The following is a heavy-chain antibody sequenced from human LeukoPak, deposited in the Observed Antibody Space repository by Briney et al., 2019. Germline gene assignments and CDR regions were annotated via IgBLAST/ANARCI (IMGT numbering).Heavy chain of an antibody. CDR1: GFTFSHYT. CDR2: IDSRSFYI. J-gene: IGHJ4*02. CDR3: ARFNSGYLGTDY. D-gene: IGHD3-22*01. V-gene: IGHV3-21*01. Sequence: GGSLRLSCAASGFTFSHYTMNWVRQAPGKVLEWVSSIDSRSFYIHCAASVKGRFTISRDNTKNSVYLQMKSLRVEDTAVYYCARFNSGYLGTDYWGQGTLVTVSS.